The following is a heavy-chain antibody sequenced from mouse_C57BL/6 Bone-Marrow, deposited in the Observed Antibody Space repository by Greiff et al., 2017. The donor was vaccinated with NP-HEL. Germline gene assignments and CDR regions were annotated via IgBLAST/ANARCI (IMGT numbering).Heavy chain of an antibody. CDR1: GYTFTNYW. V-gene: IGHV1-63*01. Sequence: VQLQESGAELVRPGTSVKMSCKASGYTFTNYWIGWAKQRPGHGLEWIGDIYPGGGYTNYNEKFKGKATLTADKSSSTAYMQFSSLTSEDSAIYYCARERTYYGSSYDYWGQGTTLTVSS. D-gene: IGHD1-1*01. CDR2: IYPGGGYT. CDR3: ARERTYYGSSYDY. J-gene: IGHJ2*01.